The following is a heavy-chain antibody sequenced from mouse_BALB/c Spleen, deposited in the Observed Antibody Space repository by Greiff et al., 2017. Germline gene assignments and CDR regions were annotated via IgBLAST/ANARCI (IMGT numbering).Heavy chain of an antibody. V-gene: IGHV2-9*02. D-gene: IGHD4-1*01. Sequence: VMLVESGPGLVAPSQSLSITCTVSGFSLTSYGVHWVRQPPGKGLEWLGVIWAGGSTNYNSALMSRLSISKDNSKSQVFLKMNSLQTDDTAMYYCARDEGLGREFDYWGQGTTLTVSS. CDR1: GFSLTSYG. J-gene: IGHJ2*01. CDR2: IWAGGST. CDR3: ARDEGLGREFDY.